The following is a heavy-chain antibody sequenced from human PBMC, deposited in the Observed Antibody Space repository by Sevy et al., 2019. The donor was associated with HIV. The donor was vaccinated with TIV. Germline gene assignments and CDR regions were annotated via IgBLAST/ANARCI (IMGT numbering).Heavy chain of an antibody. Sequence: GGSLRLSCAASGFTFSSFGMNWVRQAPGKGLEWISYISHSTNTRLYAASVTGRFSFSRDNAGNSLYLQLNSLRAEDTAVYYCARESYFYDTTTFPEKDYWGRGTLVTVSS. V-gene: IGHV3-48*01. CDR3: ARESYFYDTTTFPEKDY. J-gene: IGHJ4*02. CDR2: ISHSTNTR. D-gene: IGHD3-22*01. CDR1: GFTFSSFG.